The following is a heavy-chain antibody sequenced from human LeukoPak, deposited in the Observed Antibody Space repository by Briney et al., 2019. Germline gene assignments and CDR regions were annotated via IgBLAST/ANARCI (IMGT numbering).Heavy chain of an antibody. CDR2: INWNRGGV. J-gene: IGHJ4*02. V-gene: IGHV3-9*01. CDR1: GFAFDEYA. D-gene: IGHD3-22*01. Sequence: PGRSLRLSCAASGFAFDEYAMHWVRQPPGKGLEWVSGINWNRGGVGYADSVKGRFTISRDNAKNSLYLQMNSLRAEDTAVYYCAKNYYDSSGLFDYWGQGTLVTVSS. CDR3: AKNYYDSSGLFDY.